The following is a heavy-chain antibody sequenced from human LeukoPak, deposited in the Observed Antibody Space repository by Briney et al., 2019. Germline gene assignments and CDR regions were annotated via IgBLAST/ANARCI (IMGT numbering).Heavy chain of an antibody. Sequence: ASVKVSCKVSGYTLTELSMHWVRQAPGKGLEWMGGFDPEDGETIYAQKFQGRVTKTEDTSTDTAYVELSSLRSEDTAVYYCVAIGLYSSSWSHYFDYWGPGTLVTVSS. CDR1: GYTLTELS. V-gene: IGHV1-24*01. CDR3: VAIGLYSSSWSHYFDY. J-gene: IGHJ4*02. CDR2: FDPEDGET. D-gene: IGHD6-13*01.